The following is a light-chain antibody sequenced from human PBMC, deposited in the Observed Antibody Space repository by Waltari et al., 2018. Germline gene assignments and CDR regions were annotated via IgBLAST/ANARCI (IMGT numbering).Light chain of an antibody. V-gene: IGLV1-40*01. CDR2: GNS. J-gene: IGLJ1*01. CDR3: QSYDSSLSRYV. CDR1: SSNIGATYD. Sequence: QSVLTQPPSVSGAPGQRVTIPCTGSSSNIGATYDEHWYQQVPGTAPKLLLYGNSNRPSGVPDRFSASKSGTSASLAITGLQTDDEADYYCQSYDSSLSRYVFGSGTEVTVL.